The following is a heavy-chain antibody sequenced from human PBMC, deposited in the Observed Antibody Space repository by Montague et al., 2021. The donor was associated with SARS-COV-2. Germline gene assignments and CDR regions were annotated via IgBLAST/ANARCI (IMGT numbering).Heavy chain of an antibody. J-gene: IGHJ6*02. CDR3: AKDFMSLMVYAMVYYYYGMDV. D-gene: IGHD2-8*01. CDR1: GFTFSSYG. V-gene: IGHV3-30*18. Sequence: LRLSCAASGFTFSSYGMHWVRQAPGKGLEWVAVISYDGSNKYYADSVKGRFTISRDNSKNTLYLQMNSLRAEDTAVYYCAKDFMSLMVYAMVYYYYGMDVWGQGTTVTVSS. CDR2: ISYDGSNK.